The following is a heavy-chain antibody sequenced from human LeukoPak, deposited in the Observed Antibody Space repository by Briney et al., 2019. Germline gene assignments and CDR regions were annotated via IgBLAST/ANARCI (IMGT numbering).Heavy chain of an antibody. V-gene: IGHV3-9*03. CDR1: GFTFDDYA. CDR3: AKDSSSWYGHFQH. J-gene: IGHJ1*01. Sequence: GGSLRLSCAASGFTFDDYAMHWVRQAPGKGLEWVSGISWNSGSIGYADSVKGRFTISRDNAKNSLYLQMNSLRAEDMALYYCAKDSSSWYGHFQHWGQGTLVTVSS. CDR2: ISWNSGSI. D-gene: IGHD6-13*01.